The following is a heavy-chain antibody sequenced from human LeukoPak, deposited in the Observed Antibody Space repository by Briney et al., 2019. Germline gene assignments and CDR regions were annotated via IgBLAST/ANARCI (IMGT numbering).Heavy chain of an antibody. D-gene: IGHD3-22*01. V-gene: IGHV1-46*01. CDR2: INPSGGSP. CDR3: ARDLGYYDSSGYPDY. Sequence: GASVKVSCKASGYTFTSYYMHWVRQAPGQGLEWVGIINPSGGSPTYAQKFQGRVTMTKDTSTSTVDMELRSLRSDDTAVYYCARDLGYYDSSGYPDYWGQGTLVTVSS. CDR1: GYTFTSYY. J-gene: IGHJ4*02.